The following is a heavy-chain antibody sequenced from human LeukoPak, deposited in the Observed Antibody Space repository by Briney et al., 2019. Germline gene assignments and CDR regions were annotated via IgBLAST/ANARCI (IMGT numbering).Heavy chain of an antibody. CDR1: GFTFSSYG. CDR2: ISGSGDST. J-gene: IGHJ6*04. V-gene: IGHV3-23*01. D-gene: IGHD3-10*02. CDR3: AELGITMIGGV. Sequence: GGSLRLSCAASGFTFSSYGMSWVRQAPGKGLEWVSAISGSGDSTYYADSVKGPFTISRDNSKNTLYLQMNSLRAEDTAVYYCAELGITMIGGVWGKGTTVTISS.